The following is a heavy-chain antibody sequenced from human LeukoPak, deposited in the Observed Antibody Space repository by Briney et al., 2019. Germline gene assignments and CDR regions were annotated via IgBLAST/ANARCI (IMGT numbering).Heavy chain of an antibody. Sequence: SETLSLTCAVSGGSISSGGYSWSWIRQPPGKGLEWIGYTSHSGSTYYNPSLKSRVTISVDRSKNQFSLKLSSVTAADTAVYYCASKEASGSEPFDYWGQGTLVTVSS. V-gene: IGHV4-30-2*01. CDR3: ASKEASGSEPFDY. CDR2: TSHSGST. D-gene: IGHD3-10*01. CDR1: GGSISSGGYS. J-gene: IGHJ4*02.